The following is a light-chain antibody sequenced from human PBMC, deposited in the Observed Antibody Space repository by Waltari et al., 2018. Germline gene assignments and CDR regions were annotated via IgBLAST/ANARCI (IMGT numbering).Light chain of an antibody. CDR1: QRVSSY. V-gene: IGKV3-11*01. Sequence: DIVLTQSPATLSLSPGERATLSCRASQRVSSYLAWYQQKPGQAPRLLIYDTSNRATGIPARFSGSGSGTDFTLTISSLEPEDFAIYYCQQRSNLLTFGGGTKVEIK. CDR3: QQRSNLLT. CDR2: DTS. J-gene: IGKJ4*01.